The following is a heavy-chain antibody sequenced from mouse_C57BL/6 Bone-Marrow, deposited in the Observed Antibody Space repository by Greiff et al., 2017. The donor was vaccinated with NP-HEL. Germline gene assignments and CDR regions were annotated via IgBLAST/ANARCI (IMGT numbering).Heavy chain of an antibody. J-gene: IGHJ2*01. CDR2: IDPNRGGT. V-gene: IGHV1-72*01. Sequence: QVQLQQPGAELVKPGASVKLSCKASGYTFTRYLMHWVKQRPGRGLEWIGRIDPNRGGTKYNEKFKSKATLTVAKPSSTAYMVLNSLTSEDSAVYYLARHYYGSSSFAYWGQGTPLTVSS. CDR1: GYTFTRYL. D-gene: IGHD1-1*01. CDR3: ARHYYGSSSFAY.